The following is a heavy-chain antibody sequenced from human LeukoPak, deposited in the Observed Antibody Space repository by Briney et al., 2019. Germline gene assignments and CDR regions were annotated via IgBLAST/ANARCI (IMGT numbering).Heavy chain of an antibody. CDR3: ARVRTFGGVTYYFDY. V-gene: IGHV3-21*04. CDR1: GFTFSSYS. Sequence: GGSLRPSCAASGFTFSSYSMNWVRQAPGKGLEWVSSISSSSSYIYYADSVKGRFTISRDNAKNSLYLQMNSLRAEDTAVYYCARVRTFGGVTYYFDYWGQGTLVTVSS. CDR2: ISSSSSYI. D-gene: IGHD3-16*01. J-gene: IGHJ4*02.